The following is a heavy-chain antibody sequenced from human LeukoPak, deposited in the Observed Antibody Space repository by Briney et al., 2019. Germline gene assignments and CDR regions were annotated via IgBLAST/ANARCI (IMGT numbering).Heavy chain of an antibody. V-gene: IGHV3-9*01. CDR1: GFTFDDYA. Sequence: GRSLRLSCAASGFTFDDYAMHWVRRAPGKGLEWVSGISWNSGSIGYADSVKGRFTISRDNAKNSLYLQMNSLRAEDTALYYCAKGRIAAAGTPLDVWGQGTTVTVSS. CDR3: AKGRIAAAGTPLDV. CDR2: ISWNSGSI. J-gene: IGHJ6*02. D-gene: IGHD6-13*01.